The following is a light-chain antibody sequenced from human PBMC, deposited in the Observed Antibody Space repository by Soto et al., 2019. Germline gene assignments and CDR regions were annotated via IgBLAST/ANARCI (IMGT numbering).Light chain of an antibody. V-gene: IGLV3-21*02. CDR1: NVGSKS. CDR3: QVWDTTSDQGV. CDR2: DDS. Sequence: LTQPPSVSVAPGQTATVTCGGNNVGSKSVHWYQQKPGQAPVLVVYDDSDRPSGIPERFSGSNSGNTATLTISRVEAGYEADYYCQVWDTTSDQGVFGTGTQLTVL. J-gene: IGLJ1*01.